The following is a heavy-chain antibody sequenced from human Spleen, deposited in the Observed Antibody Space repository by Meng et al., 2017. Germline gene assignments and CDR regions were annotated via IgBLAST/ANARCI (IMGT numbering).Heavy chain of an antibody. CDR3: ARGPTTMAHDFDY. CDR2: IYHSGSS. Sequence: SETLSLTCTVSGGSISISNWWSWVRQPPGKGLEWIGEIYHSGSSNYNPSLESRATISVDTSQNNLSLKLSSVTAADSAVYYCARGPTTMAHDFDYWGQGTLVTVSS. J-gene: IGHJ4*02. CDR1: GGSISISNW. D-gene: IGHD4-11*01. V-gene: IGHV4-4*02.